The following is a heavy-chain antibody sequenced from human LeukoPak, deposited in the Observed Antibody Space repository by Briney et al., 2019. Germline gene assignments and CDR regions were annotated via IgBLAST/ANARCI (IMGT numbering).Heavy chain of an antibody. CDR1: GFTFSSYS. V-gene: IGHV3-21*01. CDR2: ISSSSSYI. D-gene: IGHD3-10*01. J-gene: IGHJ4*02. Sequence: RPGGSLRLSCAASGFTFSSYSMNWVRQAPGKGLEWVSSISSSSSYIYYADSVKGRFTISRDNAKNSLYLQMNSLRAEDTAVYYRARDEGPYGSGSYFRRYYFDYWGQGTLVTVSS. CDR3: ARDEGPYGSGSYFRRYYFDY.